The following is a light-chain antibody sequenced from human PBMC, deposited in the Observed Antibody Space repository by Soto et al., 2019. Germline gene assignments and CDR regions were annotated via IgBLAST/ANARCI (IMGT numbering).Light chain of an antibody. CDR2: DNT. CDR3: QSYDTSLSASV. J-gene: IGLJ2*01. CDR1: RSNIGAGYA. V-gene: IGLV1-40*01. Sequence: QSVLTQPPSVSGAPGQRVTISCTGSRSNIGAGYAVHWYQQLPGTAHKLLIYDNTNRPSGVPDRFSASESGTSASLAITGLQSEDEADYYCQSYDTSLSASVFGGGTQLTVL.